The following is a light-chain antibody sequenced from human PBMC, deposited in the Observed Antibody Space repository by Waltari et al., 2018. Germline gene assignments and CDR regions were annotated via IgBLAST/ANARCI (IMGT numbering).Light chain of an antibody. J-gene: IGKJ1*01. V-gene: IGKV1-5*03. CDR3: QQYDSYWT. Sequence: DIQMTQSPSTLSASVGDRVTITCRASQSVNSLVAWYQQKPGKAPKLLIFKAYNLESGVPSRFSGSGSGTEFTLTISSLQPDDFATYHCQQYDSYWTFGQGTKVEIK. CDR2: KAY. CDR1: QSVNSL.